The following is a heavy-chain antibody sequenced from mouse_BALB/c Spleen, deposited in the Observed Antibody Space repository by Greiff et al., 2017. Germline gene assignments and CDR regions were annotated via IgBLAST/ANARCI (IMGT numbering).Heavy chain of an antibody. V-gene: IGHV1-9*01. Sequence: VQLQQSGAELMKPGASVKISCKATGYTFSSYWIEWVKQRPGHGLEWIGEILPGSGSTNYNEKFKGKATFTADTSSNTAYMQLSSLTSEDSAVYYCARRDYLWYFDVWGAGTTVTVSS. D-gene: IGHD5-5*01. CDR1: GYTFSSYW. J-gene: IGHJ1*01. CDR3: ARRDYLWYFDV. CDR2: ILPGSGST.